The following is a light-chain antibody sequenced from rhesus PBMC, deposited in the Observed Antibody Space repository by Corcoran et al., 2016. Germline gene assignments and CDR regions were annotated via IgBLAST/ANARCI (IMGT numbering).Light chain of an antibody. J-gene: IGKJ3*01. CDR3: QKYSSSPFT. CDR1: QSVSSY. V-gene: IGKV3-53*01. Sequence: QVILTQSPATLSLSPGERATLSCRASQSVSSYLAWYQQKPGQAPRPLIYGASSRATGIPERFSGSGAGTECTLTISSLEPEDFAVYYCQKYSSSPFTFGPGTKLDIK. CDR2: GAS.